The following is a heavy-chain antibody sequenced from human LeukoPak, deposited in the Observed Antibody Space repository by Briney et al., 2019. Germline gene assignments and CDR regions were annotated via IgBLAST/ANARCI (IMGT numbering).Heavy chain of an antibody. J-gene: IGHJ4*02. Sequence: SETLSLTCAVYGGSFSGYYWNWIRQPPGKGLEWIGEINHSGSTKYNPSLKSRVTLSVDPSKNQFSLNLSSVTAADTAVYYCARNYGGNVLSTSFDYWGQGTLVTVSS. V-gene: IGHV4-34*01. CDR2: INHSGST. D-gene: IGHD4-23*01. CDR3: ARNYGGNVLSTSFDY. CDR1: GGSFSGYY.